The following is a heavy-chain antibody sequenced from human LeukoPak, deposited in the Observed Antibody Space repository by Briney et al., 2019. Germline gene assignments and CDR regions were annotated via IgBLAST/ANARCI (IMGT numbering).Heavy chain of an antibody. J-gene: IGHJ4*02. CDR3: ARAPHFFDTSGSRYYFDY. CDR2: IYYSGNT. V-gene: IGHV4-39*07. CDR1: GGSIRSTTYY. D-gene: IGHD3-22*01. Sequence: SETLSLTCSVSGGSIRSTTYYWGWIRQPPGKGLEWIGSIYYSGNTYYSPSLMSRVTISVDTSKNQFSLILRSVAAADTAVYDCARAPHFFDTSGSRYYFDYWGQGALVTVSS.